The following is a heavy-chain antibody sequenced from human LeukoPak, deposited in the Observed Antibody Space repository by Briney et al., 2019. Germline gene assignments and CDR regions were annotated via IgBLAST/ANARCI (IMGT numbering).Heavy chain of an antibody. V-gene: IGHV3-7*05. CDR2: IKQDGSEM. CDR1: GFTFSGYW. D-gene: IGHD6-13*01. Sequence: PGGSLRLSCAASGFTFSGYWMSWVRQAPGKGLEWVANIKQDGSEMYYVDSVRGRFTISRDNAKNSLYLQMNSLRAEDTAVYYCARDLLGKSSSTWSFYYWGQGTPVTVSS. CDR3: ARDLLGKSSSTWSFYY. J-gene: IGHJ4*02.